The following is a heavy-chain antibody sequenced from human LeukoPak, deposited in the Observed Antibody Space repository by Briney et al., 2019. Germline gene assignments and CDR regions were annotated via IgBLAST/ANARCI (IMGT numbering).Heavy chain of an antibody. D-gene: IGHD6-19*01. CDR1: GGSISSYY. V-gene: IGHV4-59*01. J-gene: IGHJ4*02. CDR2: IYYSGST. Sequence: PSETLSLTCTVSGGSISSYYWSWIRQPPGKGLEWIGYIYYSGSTNYNPSLKSRVTISVDTSKNQFSLKLSSVTAADTAVYYCARFRGSGRYYFDYWGQGTLVTVSS. CDR3: ARFRGSGRYYFDY.